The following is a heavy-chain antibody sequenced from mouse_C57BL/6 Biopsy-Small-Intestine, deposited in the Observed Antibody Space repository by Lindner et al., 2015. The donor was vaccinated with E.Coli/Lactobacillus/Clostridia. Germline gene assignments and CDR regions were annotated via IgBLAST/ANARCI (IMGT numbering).Heavy chain of an antibody. CDR1: GYSFTGYY. CDR3: ARSYYGNLDY. V-gene: IGHV1-42*01. CDR2: INPTTGGT. D-gene: IGHD2-1*01. J-gene: IGHJ2*01. Sequence: VQLQESGPELVKPGASVKTSCKASGYSFTGYYMNWVKQSPEKSLEWIGEINPTTGGTTYNQKFKAKATLTVDKSSSTAYMQLKSLTSEDSAVFYCARSYYGNLDYWGQGTTLTVSS.